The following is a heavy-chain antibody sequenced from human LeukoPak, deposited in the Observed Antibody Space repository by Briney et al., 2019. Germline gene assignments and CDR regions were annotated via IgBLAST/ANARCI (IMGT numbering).Heavy chain of an antibody. V-gene: IGHV4-61*10. CDR1: GGSISRGSYF. J-gene: IGHJ6*02. D-gene: IGHD3-10*01. CDR2: IYYSGST. Sequence: KPSGTLSLTCTVSGGSISRGSYFWSWIRQPAGKGLEWIGYIYYSGSTNYNPSLKSRVTISVDTSKNQFSLKLSSVTAADTAVYYCARVGGGSKFYYYYGMDVWGQGTTVTVSS. CDR3: ARVGGGSKFYYYYGMDV.